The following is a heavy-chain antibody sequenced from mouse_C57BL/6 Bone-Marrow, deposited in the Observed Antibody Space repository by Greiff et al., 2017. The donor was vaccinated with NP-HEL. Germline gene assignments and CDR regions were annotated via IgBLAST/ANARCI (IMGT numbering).Heavy chain of an antibody. CDR2: ISYDGSN. CDR1: GYSITSGYY. Sequence: EVQLQQSGPGLVKPSQSLSLTCSVTGYSITSGYYWNWIRQFPGNKLEWMGYISYDGSNNYNPSLKNRISITRDTSKNQFFLKLTSVTTEDTATYYCARGLRQDSAYYFDDWGQGTTLTVSS. D-gene: IGHD2-4*01. V-gene: IGHV3-6*01. CDR3: ARGLRQDSAYYFDD. J-gene: IGHJ2*01.